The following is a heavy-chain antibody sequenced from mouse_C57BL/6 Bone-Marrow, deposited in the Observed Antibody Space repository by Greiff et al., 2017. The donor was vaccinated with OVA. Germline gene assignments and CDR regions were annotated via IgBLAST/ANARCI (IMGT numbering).Heavy chain of an antibody. J-gene: IGHJ4*01. CDR3: ASRSTTVTHDFYYAMDY. CDR1: GYTFTSYG. Sequence: QVHLQQSGAELARPGASVKLSCKASGYTFTSYGISWVKQRPGQGLEWIGEIYPRSGNTYYNEKFKGKAPLTADKSSSTAYMELRSLTSDDSAVYFCASRSTTVTHDFYYAMDYWSQETSVTVSS. D-gene: IGHD1-1*01. V-gene: IGHV1-81*01. CDR2: IYPRSGNT.